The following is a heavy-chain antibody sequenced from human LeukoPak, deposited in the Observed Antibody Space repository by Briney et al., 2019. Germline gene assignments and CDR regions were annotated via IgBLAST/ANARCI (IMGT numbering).Heavy chain of an antibody. V-gene: IGHV1-2*02. D-gene: IGHD3-3*01. CDR3: ARGSLIWPFWSGHFDY. J-gene: IGHJ4*02. Sequence: GASVKVSCKASGYTFTGYYMHWVRQAPGQGLEWMGWINPNSGGTNYAQKFQGRVTMTRDTSISTAYMELSRLRSDDTAVYYCARGSLIWPFWSGHFDYWGQGTLVTVSS. CDR2: INPNSGGT. CDR1: GYTFTGYY.